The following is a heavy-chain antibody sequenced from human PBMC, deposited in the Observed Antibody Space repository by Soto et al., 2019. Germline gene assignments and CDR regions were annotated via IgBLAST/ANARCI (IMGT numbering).Heavy chain of an antibody. CDR3: AKDISPSYCDILTGYYDAFDI. D-gene: IGHD3-9*01. CDR2: ISGSGGST. J-gene: IGHJ3*02. Sequence: GGSLRLSCAASGFTFSSYAMSWVRQAPGKGLEWFSAISGSGGSTYYAESVKGRCNISRDNSKNTLYLQMNSLRDEDTAVYYCAKDISPSYCDILTGYYDAFDIWGHGTMVTVSS. V-gene: IGHV3-23*01. CDR1: GFTFSSYA.